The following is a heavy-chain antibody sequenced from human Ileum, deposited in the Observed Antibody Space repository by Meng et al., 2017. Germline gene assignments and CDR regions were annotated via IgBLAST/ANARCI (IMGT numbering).Heavy chain of an antibody. Sequence: GSLKISCAASGFAFRTYAMHWVRQAPGKGLEWVAVMSYDGSRQHYADSVRGRFTISRDNSNNTLFLQMASLSPEDTAVYHCAALTYCSFTSCHHGEFDHWGQGTLVTVSS. V-gene: IGHV3-30*01. CDR2: MSYDGSRQ. CDR3: AALTYCSFTSCHHGEFDH. J-gene: IGHJ4*02. D-gene: IGHD2-15*01. CDR1: GFAFRTYA.